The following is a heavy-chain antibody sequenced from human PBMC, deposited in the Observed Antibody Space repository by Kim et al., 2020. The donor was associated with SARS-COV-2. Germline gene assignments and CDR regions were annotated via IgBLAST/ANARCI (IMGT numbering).Heavy chain of an antibody. CDR1: GFTFSSYS. Sequence: GGSLRLSCAASGFTFSSYSMNWVRQAPGKGLEWVSSISSSSSYIYYADSVKGRFTISRDNAKNSLYLQMNSLRAEDTAVYYCARDPQQLVLDDAFDIWGQGTMVTVSS. CDR3: ARDPQQLVLDDAFDI. D-gene: IGHD6-13*01. V-gene: IGHV3-21*01. J-gene: IGHJ3*02. CDR2: ISSSSSYI.